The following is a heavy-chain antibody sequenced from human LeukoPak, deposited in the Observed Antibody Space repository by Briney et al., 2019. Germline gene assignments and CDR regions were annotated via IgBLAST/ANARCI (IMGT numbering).Heavy chain of an antibody. J-gene: IGHJ2*01. V-gene: IGHV3-13*05. Sequence: SGGSLRLSCAASGFTFSSYDMHWVRQATGKGLEWVSAIGTAGDPYYPGSVKGRFTISRENAKNSLYLQMNSLRAGDTAVYYCARGGGTVPRYWYFDLWGRGTLSLSPQ. D-gene: IGHD4-17*01. CDR1: GFTFSSYD. CDR2: IGTAGDP. CDR3: ARGGGTVPRYWYFDL.